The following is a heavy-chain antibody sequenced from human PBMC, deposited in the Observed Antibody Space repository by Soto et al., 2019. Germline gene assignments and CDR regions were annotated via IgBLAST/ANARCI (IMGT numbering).Heavy chain of an antibody. J-gene: IGHJ3*02. V-gene: IGHV1-2*04. D-gene: IGHD3-3*01. CDR2: INPNSGGT. CDR1: GYTFTGYY. Sequence: GASVKVSCKASGYTFTGYYMHWVRQAPGQGLEWMGWINPNSGGTNYAQKFQGWVTMTRDTSISTAYMELSRLRSDDTAVYYCARGRFLIRGDAFDIWGQGTMVTVSS. CDR3: ARGRFLIRGDAFDI.